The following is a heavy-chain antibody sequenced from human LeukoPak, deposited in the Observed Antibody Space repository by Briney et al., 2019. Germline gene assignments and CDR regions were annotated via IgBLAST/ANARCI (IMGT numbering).Heavy chain of an antibody. CDR1: GFTFSSYS. Sequence: PGGSLRLSCAASGFTFSSYSMNWVRQAPGKGLEWVSSISSSSSYIYYADSVKGRFTISRDNSKNTLYLQMNSLRAEDTAVYYCAKLYDFWSGSTVPHDYWGQGTMVTVSS. V-gene: IGHV3-21*01. D-gene: IGHD3-3*01. CDR2: ISSSSSYI. CDR3: AKLYDFWSGSTVPHDY. J-gene: IGHJ3*01.